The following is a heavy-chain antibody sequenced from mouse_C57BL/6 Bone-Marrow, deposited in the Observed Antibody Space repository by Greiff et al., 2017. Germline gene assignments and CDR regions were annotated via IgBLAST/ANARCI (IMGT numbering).Heavy chain of an antibody. V-gene: IGHV5-15*01. D-gene: IGHD1-1*01. CDR2: ISNLAYSI. J-gene: IGHJ3*01. CDR1: GFTFSDYG. CDR3: ARHSEIYYGSSYGRFAY. Sequence: DVKLVESGGGLVQPGGSLKLSCAASGFTFSDYGMAWVRQAPRKGPEWVAFISNLAYSIYYADTVTGRFTISRENAKNTLYLEMSSLRSEDTAMYYCARHSEIYYGSSYGRFAYWGQGTLVTVSA.